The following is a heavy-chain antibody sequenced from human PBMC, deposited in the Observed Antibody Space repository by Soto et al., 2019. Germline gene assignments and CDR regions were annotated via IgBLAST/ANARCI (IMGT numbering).Heavy chain of an antibody. Sequence: ASVKDSCKVSGYTLTELSMHWVRQAPGKGLEWMGGFDTEDGETIYAQKFQGRFTMTEDTSTDTAYMELSSLRSEDADVYYCATPFDRITGAFDIWGQGTMVPVPS. V-gene: IGHV1-24*01. CDR3: ATPFDRITGAFDI. CDR2: FDTEDGET. CDR1: GYTLTELS. D-gene: IGHD1-20*01. J-gene: IGHJ3*02.